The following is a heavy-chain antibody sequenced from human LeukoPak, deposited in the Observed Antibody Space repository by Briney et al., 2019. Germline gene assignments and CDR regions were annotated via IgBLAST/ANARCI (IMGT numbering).Heavy chain of an antibody. D-gene: IGHD2/OR15-2a*01. CDR2: IYYSGST. Sequence: SETLSLTCTVSGGSISSYYWSWIRQPPGKGLEWIGNIYYSGSTNYNPSLKSRVTISVDTSKNQFSLKLSSVTAADTAVYYCARYTDTTSDGDAFDIWGQGTMVTVSS. V-gene: IGHV4-59*08. J-gene: IGHJ3*02. CDR3: ARYTDTTSDGDAFDI. CDR1: GGSISSYY.